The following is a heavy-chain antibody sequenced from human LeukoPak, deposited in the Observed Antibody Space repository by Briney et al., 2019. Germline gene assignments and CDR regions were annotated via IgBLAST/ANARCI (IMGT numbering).Heavy chain of an antibody. Sequence: SETLSLTCTVSGGSISSSSYYWGWIRQPPGKGLEWVGCIYYSGSTYYNPSLKSRVTISVDTSKNQFSLKLSSVTAADTAVYYCAVYYYDSSGYYTLFDYWGQGTLVTVSS. V-gene: IGHV4-39*01. J-gene: IGHJ4*02. CDR2: IYYSGST. D-gene: IGHD3-22*01. CDR3: AVYYYDSSGYYTLFDY. CDR1: GGSISSSSYY.